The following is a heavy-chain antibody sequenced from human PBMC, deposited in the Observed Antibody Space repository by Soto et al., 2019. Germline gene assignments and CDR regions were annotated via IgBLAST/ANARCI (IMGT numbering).Heavy chain of an antibody. CDR1: GGKFTSNT. CDR2: IIPILDVA. V-gene: IGHV1-69*04. D-gene: IGHD1-20*01. Sequence: QVQLVQSGAEVKKPGSSVKVSCKASGGKFTSNTFSWVRQAPGQGLEWMGRIIPILDVAHYAQKFQGRVTITADKSTNTTYMELSSLTSGDTAIYYCARERITPLFYWGQGTLVNVSS. J-gene: IGHJ4*02. CDR3: ARERITPLFY.